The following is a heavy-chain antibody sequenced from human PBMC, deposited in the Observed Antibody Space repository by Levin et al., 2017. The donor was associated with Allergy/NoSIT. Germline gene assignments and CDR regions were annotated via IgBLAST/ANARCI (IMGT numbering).Heavy chain of an antibody. Sequence: RPGGSLRLSCTASRFAFSDHAMHWVRQGPGKGLEWVAVISNDGRNKYYADSVKGRFIVSRDNLKNTLYLQMNSLRAEDTAIYYCARGNDWNPQGWFDPWGQGTLVTVSS. CDR2: ISNDGRNK. D-gene: IGHD1-1*01. CDR1: RFAFSDHA. V-gene: IGHV3-30*04. J-gene: IGHJ5*02. CDR3: ARGNDWNPQGWFDP.